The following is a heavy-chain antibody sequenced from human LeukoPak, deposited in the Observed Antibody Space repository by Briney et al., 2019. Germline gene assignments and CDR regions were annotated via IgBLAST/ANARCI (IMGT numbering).Heavy chain of an antibody. J-gene: IGHJ3*02. D-gene: IGHD3-22*01. V-gene: IGHV3-7*03. CDR3: AKDRGYYDPDAFDI. CDR1: GFTFSRFW. CDR2: IKEDGSEK. Sequence: GGSLRLSCAASGFTFSRFWMSWVRQAPGKGLEWVANIKEDGSEKYYVDSVKGRFTISRDNAKNSLYLQMNSLRAEDTALYYCAKDRGYYDPDAFDIWGQGTMVTVSS.